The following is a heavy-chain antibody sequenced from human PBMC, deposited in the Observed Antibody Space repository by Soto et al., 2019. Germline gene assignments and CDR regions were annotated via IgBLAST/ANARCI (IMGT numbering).Heavy chain of an antibody. CDR2: IYYSGST. D-gene: IGHD3-10*01. V-gene: IGHV4-61*01. J-gene: IGHJ4*02. Sequence: QVQLQESGPGLVKPSETLSLTCTVSGGSVSSGSYYWSWIRQPPGKGLEWIGYIYYSGSTNYNPSLKSRVTISVDTSKNQFSLKLSSVTAADTAVYYCARELGEGGDYWGQGTLVTVSS. CDR3: ARELGEGGDY. CDR1: GGSVSSGSYY.